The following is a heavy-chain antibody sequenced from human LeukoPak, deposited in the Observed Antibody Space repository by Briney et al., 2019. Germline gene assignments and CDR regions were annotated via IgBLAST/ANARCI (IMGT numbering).Heavy chain of an antibody. Sequence: SETLSLTCTVSGGSISSYYWSWIRQPAGKGLEWIGRIYTSGSTNYNPSLKSRVTISVDTSKSQFSLKLSSVTAADTAVYYCARATVTTWEYYFDYWGQGTLVTVSS. CDR2: IYTSGST. CDR1: GGSISSYY. V-gene: IGHV4-4*07. CDR3: ARATVTTWEYYFDY. J-gene: IGHJ4*02. D-gene: IGHD4-17*01.